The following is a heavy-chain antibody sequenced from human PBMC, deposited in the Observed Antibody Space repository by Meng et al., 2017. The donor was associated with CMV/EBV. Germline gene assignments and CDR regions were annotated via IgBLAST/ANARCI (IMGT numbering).Heavy chain of an antibody. J-gene: IGHJ4*02. V-gene: IGHV4-39*01. CDR2: IYYSGST. Sequence: GSLRLSCTVSGGSISSSSYYWGWPRQPPGKGLEWFGSIYYSGSTYYNPSLKSRVTISVDTSKNQFSLKLSSVTAADTAVYYCARPHYANYFDYWGQGTLVTVSS. CDR1: GGSISSSSYY. D-gene: IGHD4-17*01. CDR3: ARPHYANYFDY.